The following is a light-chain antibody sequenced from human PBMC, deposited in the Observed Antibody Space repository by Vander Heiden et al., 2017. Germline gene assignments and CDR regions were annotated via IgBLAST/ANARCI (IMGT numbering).Light chain of an antibody. CDR1: PRVTSW. Sequence: DVQMTQSPSTLSASVRDRVTIPCLARPRVTSWWAWYQQKPGKAPRLLINKAATLKSGVPSRFSASGSGTDCTLTISSRKPDDFATYYCQQYNSFSSYTFGQGTRVEIK. J-gene: IGKJ2*01. CDR2: KAA. CDR3: QQYNSFSSYT. V-gene: IGKV1-5*03.